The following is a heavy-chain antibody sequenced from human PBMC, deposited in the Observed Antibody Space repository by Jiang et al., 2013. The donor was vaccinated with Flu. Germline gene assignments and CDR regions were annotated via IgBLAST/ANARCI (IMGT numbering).Heavy chain of an antibody. CDR2: ISYSGST. D-gene: IGHD4-23*01. CDR1: GGSINNYY. V-gene: IGHV4-59*01. CDR3: ARNPFYGTNSRGWFDP. Sequence: GSGLVKPSETLSLTCTVSGGSINNYYWSWIRQPPGKTPEWIGYISYSGSTHYNPSLSSRVTISLDTSKNQFSLKLSSVTAADTAVYFCARNPFYGTNSRGWFDPWGQGTLVTVSS. J-gene: IGHJ5*02.